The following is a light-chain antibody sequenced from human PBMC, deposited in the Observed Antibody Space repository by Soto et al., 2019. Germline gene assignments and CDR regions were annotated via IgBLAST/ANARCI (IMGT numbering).Light chain of an antibody. CDR2: EVN. Sequence: QSALTQPPSASGSPVQSVAISCTGTNSDIGNYNFVSWYQQHPGKAPKLIIYEVNKRPSGVPDRFSGSKSGNTASLTVSGLQHEDEADYYCSSYAGSNNLLFGGGTKLTVL. J-gene: IGLJ2*01. CDR3: SSYAGSNNLL. V-gene: IGLV2-8*01. CDR1: NSDIGNYNF.